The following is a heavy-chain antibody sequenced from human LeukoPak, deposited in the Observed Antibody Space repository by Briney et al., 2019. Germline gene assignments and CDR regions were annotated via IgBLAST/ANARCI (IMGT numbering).Heavy chain of an antibody. J-gene: IGHJ6*03. Sequence: GGSLRLSCAASGFTFSSYAMSWVRQAPGKGLEWVSALSNSGGNTYYTDSVKGRFTISRDNSKNTLYLQMNSLRAEDTAVYYCAKGDRGAYYYYMDVWGKGTTVTVSS. V-gene: IGHV3-23*01. D-gene: IGHD3-10*01. CDR1: GFTFSSYA. CDR2: LSNSGGNT. CDR3: AKGDRGAYYYYMDV.